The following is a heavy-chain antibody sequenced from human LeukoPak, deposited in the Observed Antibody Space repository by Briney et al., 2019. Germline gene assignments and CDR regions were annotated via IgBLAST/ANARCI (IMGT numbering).Heavy chain of an antibody. V-gene: IGHV1-3*01. Sequence: ASVKVSCKASGYTFNRYAMHWVRQPSGKRLVWMGWTNAGTGNTKHSQKFRGRFTITRDTSASTAYMELSSLRSEDTAVYYCARVCSGGSCYYHYGMDVWGKGTTVTVSS. CDR3: ARVCSGGSCYYHYGMDV. CDR2: TNAGTGNT. CDR1: GYTFNRYA. D-gene: IGHD2-15*01. J-gene: IGHJ6*04.